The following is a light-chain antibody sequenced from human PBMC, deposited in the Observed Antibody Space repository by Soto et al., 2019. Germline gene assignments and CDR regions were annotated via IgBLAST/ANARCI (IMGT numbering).Light chain of an antibody. J-gene: IGKJ1*01. V-gene: IGKV3-15*01. Sequence: IVLTQSPATLSVSPGERVTLSCRASQGISGNLAWYQQNRGQAPRLLIYGASSRAAGVPARFGGSGSGTEFTLTISSLQSEDFAIYCCQQYDTWPWTFGQGTKVEIK. CDR3: QQYDTWPWT. CDR2: GAS. CDR1: QGISGN.